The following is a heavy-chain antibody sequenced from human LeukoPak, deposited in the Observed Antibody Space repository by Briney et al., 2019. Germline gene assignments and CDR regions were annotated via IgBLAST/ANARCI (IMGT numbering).Heavy chain of an antibody. CDR3: ARLTVTTSDFFGRDYYYYYMDV. J-gene: IGHJ6*03. Sequence: SETLSLTCTVSGGSISSYYWSWIRQPPGKGLEWIGYIYYSGSTNYNPSLKSRVTISVDTSKNQFSLKLSSVTAADTAVYYCARLTVTTSDFFGRDYYYYYMDVWGKGTTVTVSS. CDR1: GGSISSYY. CDR2: IYYSGST. D-gene: IGHD4-11*01. V-gene: IGHV4-59*08.